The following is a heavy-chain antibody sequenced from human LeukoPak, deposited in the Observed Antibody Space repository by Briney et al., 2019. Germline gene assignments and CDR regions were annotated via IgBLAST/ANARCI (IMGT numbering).Heavy chain of an antibody. CDR3: ARVLRTTFDI. D-gene: IGHD2/OR15-2a*01. J-gene: IGHJ3*02. Sequence: SETLSLTCTVSGGSISSSSYYWGWIRQPPGKGLEWIGSIYYSGSTYYNPSLKSRVTISVDTPKNQFSLKLSSVTAADTAIYYCARVLRTTFDIWSRGTMVTVSS. CDR1: GGSISSSSYY. CDR2: IYYSGST. V-gene: IGHV4-39*07.